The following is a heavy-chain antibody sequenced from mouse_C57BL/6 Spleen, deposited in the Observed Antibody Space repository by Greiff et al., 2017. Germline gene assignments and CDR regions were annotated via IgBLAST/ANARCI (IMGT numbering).Heavy chain of an antibody. CDR3: ARSEGNSYAMDY. CDR1: GYTFTDYY. Sequence: EVKLVESGPVLVKPGASVKMSCKASGYTFTDYYMNWVKQSHGKSLEWIGVINPYNGGTSYNQKFKGKATLTVDKSSSTAYMELNSLTSEDSAVYYCARSEGNSYAMDYWGQGTSVTVSS. J-gene: IGHJ4*01. V-gene: IGHV1-19*01. CDR2: INPYNGGT. D-gene: IGHD2-1*01.